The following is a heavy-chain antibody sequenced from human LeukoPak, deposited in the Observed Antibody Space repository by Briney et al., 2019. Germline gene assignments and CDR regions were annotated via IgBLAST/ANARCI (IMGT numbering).Heavy chain of an antibody. CDR1: GFTFRSYE. V-gene: IGHV3-48*03. CDR3: ARDRSKVTAYDDALDI. CDR2: ISDVGTTQ. D-gene: IGHD2-21*02. J-gene: IGHJ3*02. Sequence: GGSLRLTCAASGFTFRSYELNWVRQAPGKGLEWVSYISDVGTTQHYADSVKGRFIISRDNAKNSLYLQMNSLTTEDTAVYYCARDRSKVTAYDDALDIWGQGTMVIVSS.